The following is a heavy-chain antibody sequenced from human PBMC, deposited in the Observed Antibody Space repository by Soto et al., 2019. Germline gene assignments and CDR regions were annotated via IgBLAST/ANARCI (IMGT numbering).Heavy chain of an antibody. CDR3: ARDSLSTVQRYYYYYMDV. J-gene: IGHJ6*03. CDR2: ISAYNGNT. D-gene: IGHD4-4*01. Sequence: ASVKVSCKASGYTFTSYGISWVRQAPGRGLEWMGWISAYNGNTNYAQKLQGRVTMTTDTSTSTAYMELRSLRSDDAAVYYCARDSLSTVQRYYYYYMDVWGKGTTVTVSS. V-gene: IGHV1-18*01. CDR1: GYTFTSYG.